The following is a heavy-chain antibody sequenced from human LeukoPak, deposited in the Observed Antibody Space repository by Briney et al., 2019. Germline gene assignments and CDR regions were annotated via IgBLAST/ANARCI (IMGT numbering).Heavy chain of an antibody. CDR3: AKPDCSGGSCYRSNYFDY. CDR2: ISGSGGST. V-gene: IGHV3-23*01. Sequence: GGSLRLSCAASGFTFSSYAMSWVRQAPGKGLEWVSAISGSGGSTYYADSVKGRFTISRDNSKNTLYLQMNSLRAEDTAVYYCAKPDCSGGSCYRSNYFDYWGQGTLVTVSS. J-gene: IGHJ4*02. D-gene: IGHD2-15*01. CDR1: GFTFSSYA.